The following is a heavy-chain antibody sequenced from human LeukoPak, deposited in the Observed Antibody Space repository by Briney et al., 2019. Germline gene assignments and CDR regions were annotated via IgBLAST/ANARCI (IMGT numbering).Heavy chain of an antibody. CDR2: ISYDGSNK. D-gene: IGHD3-22*01. Sequence: PGGSLRLSCAASGFTFSSYAMHWVRQAPGKGLEWVAVISYDGSNKYYADSVKGRFTISGDNSKNTLYLQMNSLRAEDTAVYYCARLGVSSGYYEYYFDYWGQGTLVTVSS. J-gene: IGHJ4*02. CDR1: GFTFSSYA. CDR3: ARLGVSSGYYEYYFDY. V-gene: IGHV3-30-3*01.